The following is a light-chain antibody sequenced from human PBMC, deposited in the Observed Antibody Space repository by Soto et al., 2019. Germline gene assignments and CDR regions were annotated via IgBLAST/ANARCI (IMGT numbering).Light chain of an antibody. V-gene: IGLV6-57*04. Sequence: NFMLTQPHSVSESPGKTVTISCTRSSGSIASSYVQWDQLRPGSAPTTLIFENDQRPSGVHDRFSGSIDTSSNSSSLTISGLRTEDEAEYYCQSYDYNTVVFGGGTKLTVL. CDR2: END. CDR3: QSYDYNTVV. CDR1: SGSIASSY. J-gene: IGLJ2*01.